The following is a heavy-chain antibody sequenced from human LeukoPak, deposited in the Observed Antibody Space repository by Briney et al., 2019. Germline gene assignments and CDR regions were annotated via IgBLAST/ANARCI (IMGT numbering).Heavy chain of an antibody. CDR3: ASRPDYLDYYYGMDV. D-gene: IGHD2/OR15-2a*01. Sequence: PSETLSLTCTVSGGSISSYYWSWIRQPPGKGLEWIGFIYYSGSTNYNPPLKSRVTISVDTSKNQFSLRLSSVTAADTAVYYCASRPDYLDYYYGMDVWGQGTTVTVSS. J-gene: IGHJ6*02. CDR2: IYYSGST. V-gene: IGHV4-59*08. CDR1: GGSISSYY.